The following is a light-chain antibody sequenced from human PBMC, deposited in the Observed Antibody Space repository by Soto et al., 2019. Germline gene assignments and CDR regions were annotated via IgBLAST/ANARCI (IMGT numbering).Light chain of an antibody. J-gene: IGKJ4*01. CDR3: QQYKDWPLT. CDR1: QSVNSN. V-gene: IGKV3-15*01. CDR2: GAS. Sequence: EILMTQSPATLSVSPGESSPLSGRASQSVNSNLAWFQQKPGQAPRLLIYGASTRATGIPARFSGSGSGTEFTLTISSLQSEDFAVYHCQQYKDWPLTFGGGTKV.